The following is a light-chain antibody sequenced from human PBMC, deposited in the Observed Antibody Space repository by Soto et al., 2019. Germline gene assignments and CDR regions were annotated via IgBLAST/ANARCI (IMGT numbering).Light chain of an antibody. CDR3: QRYNNWPLT. Sequence: EIVLTQSPGTVSLSPGERATLSCRASQGIGDTLAWYQHKPGQTPRLLIYDTSTRATGVPARFSGSRSGTEFTLTINSLQSEDFAVYYCQRYNNWPLTFGGGTKVDIK. J-gene: IGKJ4*01. CDR2: DTS. CDR1: QGIGDT. V-gene: IGKV3-15*01.